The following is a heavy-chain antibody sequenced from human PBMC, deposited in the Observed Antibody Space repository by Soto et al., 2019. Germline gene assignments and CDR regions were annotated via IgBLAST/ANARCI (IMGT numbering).Heavy chain of an antibody. CDR3: AKMERTQLWLLVQN. CDR1: GASITNDDFF. CDR2: ITYGGSI. D-gene: IGHD5-18*01. J-gene: IGHJ4*02. V-gene: IGHV4-31*03. Sequence: TLSLTCTVSGASITNDDFFWSWVRQHPEKGLEWLAYITYGGSIYYNPSLRSRLTVSIDKSKSQFSLNLKSVTAADTAVYYCAKMERTQLWLLVQNWGQGLLVTVSS.